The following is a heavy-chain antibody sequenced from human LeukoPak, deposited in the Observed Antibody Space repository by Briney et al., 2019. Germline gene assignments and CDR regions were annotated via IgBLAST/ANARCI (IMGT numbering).Heavy chain of an antibody. Sequence: KPSETLSLTCTVSGGSISYYYWSWIRQSPGKGLEWIGYVYYSGATNYNPSLKSRVTISVDTSKNQFSLQLRSVTAADTAVYYCARDDPQTRVPEGMDVWGQGTTVTVSS. CDR3: ARDDPQTRVPEGMDV. CDR1: GGSISYYY. CDR2: VYYSGAT. V-gene: IGHV4-59*01. D-gene: IGHD4/OR15-4a*01. J-gene: IGHJ6*02.